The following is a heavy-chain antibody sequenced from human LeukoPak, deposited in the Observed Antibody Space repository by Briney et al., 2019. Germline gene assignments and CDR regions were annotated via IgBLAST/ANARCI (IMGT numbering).Heavy chain of an antibody. V-gene: IGHV4-39*01. CDR1: GGSISSSTYY. CDR3: ARQRTGDAFDN. Sequence: SETLSLTCTVSGGSISSSTYYWGWIRQPPGKGLEWIGSIYYTGSTYYNPSLKSRVTISVDTSKNQFSLKLSSVTAADTAVYYCARQRTGDAFDNWGQGTLVTVSS. J-gene: IGHJ3*02. CDR2: IYYTGST. D-gene: IGHD3/OR15-3a*01.